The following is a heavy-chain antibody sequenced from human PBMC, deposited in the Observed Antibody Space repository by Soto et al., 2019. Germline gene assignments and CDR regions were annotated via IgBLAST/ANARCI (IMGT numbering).Heavy chain of an antibody. V-gene: IGHV3-48*01. CDR3: ARDQWSYYYGSGSPALDAFDI. Sequence: GGSLRLSCAASGFTFSSYSMNWVRQAPGKGLEWVSYISSSSSTIYYADSVKGRFTISRDNAKNSLYMQMNSLGAEDTAVYYCARDQWSYYYGSGSPALDAFDIWGQGTMVTVSS. D-gene: IGHD3-10*01. CDR1: GFTFSSYS. CDR2: ISSSSSTI. J-gene: IGHJ3*02.